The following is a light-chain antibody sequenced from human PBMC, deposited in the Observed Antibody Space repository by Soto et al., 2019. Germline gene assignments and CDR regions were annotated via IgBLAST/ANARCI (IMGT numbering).Light chain of an antibody. CDR2: DAS. CDR1: QSVNTY. Sequence: EIVLTQSPATLSLSPGERATLSCRASQSVNTYLAWYQQKPGQAPRLLIYDASTRATGIPARFSGSGSGTDFTVTISSLEPEDLAIYYCQQRSSWPHTFGGGTKVDIK. J-gene: IGKJ4*01. V-gene: IGKV3-11*01. CDR3: QQRSSWPHT.